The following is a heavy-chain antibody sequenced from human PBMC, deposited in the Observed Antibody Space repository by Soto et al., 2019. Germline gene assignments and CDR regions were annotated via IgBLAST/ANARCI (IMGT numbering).Heavy chain of an antibody. V-gene: IGHV3-33*01. CDR3: ARDKGYSGYGWFDP. D-gene: IGHD5-12*01. CDR2: IWYGGSNK. J-gene: IGHJ5*02. CDR1: GFTFSSYG. Sequence: GGSLRLSCAASGFTFSSYGMHWVRQAPGKGLEWVAVIWYGGSNKYYADSVKGRFTISRDNSKNTLYLQMNSLRAEDAAVYYCARDKGYSGYGWFDPWGQGTLVTVSS.